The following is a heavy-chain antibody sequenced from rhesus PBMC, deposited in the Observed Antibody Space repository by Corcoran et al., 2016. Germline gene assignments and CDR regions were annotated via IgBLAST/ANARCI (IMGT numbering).Heavy chain of an antibody. CDR3: ARAPLDPFDV. J-gene: IGHJ5-1*01. Sequence: QVQLQESGPGVVKPLETLSLTCAVSGGSISGYYLLSCIRQPPGKGLEWIGYSYGGSGSTSYTHSPKTRVTISKDTAKNQFSLKLRSMTAADTAVYYCARAPLDPFDVWGPGVLVTVSS. D-gene: IGHD1-1*01. CDR2: SYGGSGST. V-gene: IGHV4S7*01. CDR1: GGSISGYYL.